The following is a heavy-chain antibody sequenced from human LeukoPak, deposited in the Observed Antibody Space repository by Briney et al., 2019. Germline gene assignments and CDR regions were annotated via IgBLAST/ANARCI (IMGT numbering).Heavy chain of an antibody. J-gene: IGHJ4*02. CDR1: GGTFSSYA. CDR2: IIPIFGRA. Sequence: SVKVSCKASGGTFSSYAISWVRQAPGQGLEWMGGIIPIFGRANYAQKFQGRVTITADESTSTAYMELSSLRSEDPAVYYCAPGSFGGPIGYWGQGTLVTVSS. D-gene: IGHD4-23*01. V-gene: IGHV1-69*01. CDR3: APGSFGGPIGY.